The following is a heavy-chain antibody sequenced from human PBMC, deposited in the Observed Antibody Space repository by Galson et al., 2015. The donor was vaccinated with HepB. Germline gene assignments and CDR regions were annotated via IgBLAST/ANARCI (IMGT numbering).Heavy chain of an antibody. CDR2: ISSSSSYT. V-gene: IGHV3-11*06. J-gene: IGHJ4*02. CDR3: ARDALAAAGLTPFDY. D-gene: IGHD6-13*01. Sequence: SLRLSCAASGFTFSDYYMSWIRQAPGKGLEWVSYISSSSSYTNYADSVKGRLTISRDNAKNSLYLQMNSLRAEDTAVYYCARDALAAAGLTPFDYWGQGTLVTVSS. CDR1: GFTFSDYY.